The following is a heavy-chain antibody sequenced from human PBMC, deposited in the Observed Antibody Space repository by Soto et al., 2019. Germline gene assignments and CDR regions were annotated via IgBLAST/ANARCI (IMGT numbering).Heavy chain of an antibody. J-gene: IGHJ4*02. CDR1: GFTFSSYS. CDR3: ARETYYYDSSGYYAL. V-gene: IGHV3-48*01. Sequence: SLRLSCAASGFTFSSYSMNWVRQAPGKGLEWVSYISSSSRTIYCADSVKGRFTISRDNAKNSLHLQMNSLRAEDTAVYYCARETYYYDSSGYYALWGQGTLVTVSS. CDR2: ISSSSRTI. D-gene: IGHD3-22*01.